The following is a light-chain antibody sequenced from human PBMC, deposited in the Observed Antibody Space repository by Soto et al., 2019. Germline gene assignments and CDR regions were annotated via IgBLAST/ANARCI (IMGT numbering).Light chain of an antibody. CDR1: QSISTW. V-gene: IGKV1-5*01. Sequence: DIQMTQSPSFLSASVGDRVTITCRASQSISTWLAWYQQKPGKAPKLLIYDASSLESGVPSRFSGSGSGTEFTLTISSLQPEDFASYYCQQYNSYSTFGQGTKVEIK. J-gene: IGKJ1*01. CDR3: QQYNSYST. CDR2: DAS.